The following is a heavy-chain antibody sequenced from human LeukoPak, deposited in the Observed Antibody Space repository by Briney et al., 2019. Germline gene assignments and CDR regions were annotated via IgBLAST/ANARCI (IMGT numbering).Heavy chain of an antibody. J-gene: IGHJ4*02. D-gene: IGHD4-17*01. V-gene: IGHV4-59*01. CDR2: IYYIGST. CDR1: GGSISSYY. CDR3: ARANYDDYPFDY. Sequence: SETLSLTCTVSGGSISSYYWSWIRQPPGKGLEWIGYIYYIGSTNYNPSLKSRVSVSLDTSKNQFSLKMTSVTAADTAVYYCARANYDDYPFDYWGQGTLVTVSS.